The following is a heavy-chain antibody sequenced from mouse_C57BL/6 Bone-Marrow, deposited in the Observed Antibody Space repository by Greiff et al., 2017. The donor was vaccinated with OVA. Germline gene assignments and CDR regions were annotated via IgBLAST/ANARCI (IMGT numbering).Heavy chain of an antibody. Sequence: VQLKESGAELVRPGASVTLSCKASGYTFTDYEMHWVKQTPVHGLEWIGAIDPETGGTAYTQKFKGKAILTADKSSSTAYMERRSLTSEDSAVYYCTRGYSNYYAMDYWGQGTSVTVSS. V-gene: IGHV1-15*01. CDR1: GYTFTDYE. D-gene: IGHD2-5*01. CDR3: TRGYSNYYAMDY. J-gene: IGHJ4*01. CDR2: IDPETGGT.